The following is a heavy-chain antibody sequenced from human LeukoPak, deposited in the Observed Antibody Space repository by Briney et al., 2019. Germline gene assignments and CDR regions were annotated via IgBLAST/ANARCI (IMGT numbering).Heavy chain of an antibody. CDR2: INSDGSST. CDR1: GFTFSSYR. V-gene: IGHV3-74*01. CDR3: ARLNLRDCSSSSCSWYYFDY. J-gene: IGHJ4*02. Sequence: GGSLRLSCAASGFTFSSYRMHWVRQAPGKGLVWVSHINSDGSSTNSADSVKGRFTISRDNAKNTLYLQMNSLRAEDSAVYYCARLNLRDCSSSSCSWYYFDYWGQGTLVTVSS. D-gene: IGHD2-2*01.